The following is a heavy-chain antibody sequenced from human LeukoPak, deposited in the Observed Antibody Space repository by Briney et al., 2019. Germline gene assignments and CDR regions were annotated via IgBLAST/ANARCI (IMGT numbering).Heavy chain of an antibody. CDR1: GGSISSSSYY. V-gene: IGHV4-39*01. CDR2: IYYSGST. Sequence: SETLSLTCTVSGGSISSSSYYWGWIRQPPGKGLEWIGSIYYSGSTYYNPSLKSRVTISVDTSKNQFSLKLSSVTAADTAVYYCARHREGPPYYFDYWGQGILVTVSS. J-gene: IGHJ4*02. CDR3: ARHREGPPYYFDY. D-gene: IGHD5-24*01.